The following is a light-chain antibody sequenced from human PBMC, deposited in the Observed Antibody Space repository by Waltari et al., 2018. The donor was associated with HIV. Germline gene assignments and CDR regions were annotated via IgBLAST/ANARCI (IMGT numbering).Light chain of an antibody. J-gene: IGLJ2*01. Sequence: QPALTQPASVSGSPGQSITLSCTGTSTAVGRYNFVSWYQQHPGKAPRLIIYEVSKRPSGVSNRFSGSKSGNTASLTISGLQAEDEADYSCCSYAGKSNTFLIFGGGTKLTVL. V-gene: IGLV2-23*02. CDR1: STAVGRYNF. CDR2: EVS. CDR3: CSYAGKSNTFLI.